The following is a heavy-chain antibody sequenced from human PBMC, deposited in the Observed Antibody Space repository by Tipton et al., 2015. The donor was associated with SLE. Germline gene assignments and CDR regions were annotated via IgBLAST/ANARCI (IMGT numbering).Heavy chain of an antibody. CDR2: TNSDGSST. J-gene: IGHJ4*02. V-gene: IGHV3-74*01. CDR3: ARANFRYYYDSSGYDSY. CDR1: GFTFSSYW. D-gene: IGHD3-22*01. Sequence: GSLRLSCAASGFTFSSYWMHWFRQAPGKGLVWVSRTNSDGSSTSYADSVKGRFTISRDNAKNTLYLQMNSLRAEDTAGYYCARANFRYYYDSSGYDSYWGQGTLVTGSS.